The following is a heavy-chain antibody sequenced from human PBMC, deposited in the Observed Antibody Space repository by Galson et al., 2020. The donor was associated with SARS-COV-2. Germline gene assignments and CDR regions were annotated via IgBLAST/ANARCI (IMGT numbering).Heavy chain of an antibody. D-gene: IGHD5-12*01. CDR3: AREQWQRQPPNFFYHSMDV. J-gene: IGHJ6*02. CDR2: LGYSGST. CDR1: GGSISSSSYY. Sequence: SETLSLTCTVSGGSISSSSYYWGWIRQPPGRGLEWIGSLGYSGSTYYKPSLKSRVTISVDTSNNQFSLNLRSVTAADTAVYYCAREQWQRQPPNFFYHSMDVWGQGTTVTVSS. V-gene: IGHV4-39*07.